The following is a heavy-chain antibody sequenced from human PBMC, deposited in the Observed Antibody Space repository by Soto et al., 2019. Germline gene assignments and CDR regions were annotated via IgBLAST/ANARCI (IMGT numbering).Heavy chain of an antibody. CDR1: GGAISSYY. J-gene: IGHJ4*02. CDR3: ARSTYYYDSSGYYYFDY. CDR2: IYYSGST. Sequence: SETLSLTCTVSGGAISSYYWSWIRQPPGKGLEWIGDIYYSGSTNYNPSHQSRVTISVDTSKNQFSLKLSSVTAADTALYYCARSTYYYDSSGYYYFDYWGQGTLVTVSS. D-gene: IGHD3-22*01. V-gene: IGHV4-59*01.